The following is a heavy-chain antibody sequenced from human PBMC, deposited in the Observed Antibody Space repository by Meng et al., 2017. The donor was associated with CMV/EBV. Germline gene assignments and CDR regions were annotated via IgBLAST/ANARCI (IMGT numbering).Heavy chain of an antibody. CDR1: GFTFDDYG. V-gene: IGHV3-20*04. Sequence: GESLKISCAASGFTFDDYGMSWVRQAPGKGLEWVSGINWNGGSTGYADSVKGRFTIYRDNAKNSLYLQMNSLRSEDKAVYYCARDVQWDSHGYGMDVWGQGTTVTVSS. D-gene: IGHD1-26*01. CDR3: ARDVQWDSHGYGMDV. J-gene: IGHJ6*02. CDR2: INWNGGST.